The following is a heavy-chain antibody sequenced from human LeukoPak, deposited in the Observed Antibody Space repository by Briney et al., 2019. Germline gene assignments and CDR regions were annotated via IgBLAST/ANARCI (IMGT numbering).Heavy chain of an antibody. CDR1: GFTFSSYG. D-gene: IGHD5-18*01. Sequence: GGSLRLSCAASGFTFSSYGMHWVRQAPGKGLEWVAVISYDGSNKYYADSVKGRFTISRDNSKNTLYLQMNSLRAEDTAVYYCANGRGYSYGPKGEFDYWGQGTLVTVSS. V-gene: IGHV3-30*18. CDR3: ANGRGYSYGPKGEFDY. CDR2: ISYDGSNK. J-gene: IGHJ4*02.